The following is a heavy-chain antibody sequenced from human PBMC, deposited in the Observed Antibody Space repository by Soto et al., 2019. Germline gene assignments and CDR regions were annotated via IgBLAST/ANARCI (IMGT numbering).Heavy chain of an antibody. J-gene: IGHJ4*02. Sequence: ASVKVSCKASGYTFTRYAMHWVRQAPGQRPEWMGWINAGNGDTKYSEKLQGRVTFTRDTSASTVYMELSGVRSEDTAVYFCARNSYISTVHDSYYFDYWGLGTPVTVSS. D-gene: IGHD3-3*01. CDR3: ARNSYISTVHDSYYFDY. V-gene: IGHV1-3*01. CDR1: GYTFTRYA. CDR2: INAGNGDT.